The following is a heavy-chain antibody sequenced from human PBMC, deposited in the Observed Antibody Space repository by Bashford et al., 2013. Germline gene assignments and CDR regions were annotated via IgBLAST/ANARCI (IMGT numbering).Heavy chain of an antibody. CDR1: GYAFSEHY. CDR2: MNPHGGGT. CDR3: ARGRSGVAAVRGWFDP. V-gene: IGHV1-2*02. Sequence: ASVKVSCKASGYAFSEHYIHWVRQAPGQGLEWMGWMNPHGGGTNYAQKFQGRVTITADESTSTAYMELSSLTSDDTAVYYCARGRSGVAAVRGWFDPWGQGTLVTVSS. D-gene: IGHD2-21*02. J-gene: IGHJ5*02.